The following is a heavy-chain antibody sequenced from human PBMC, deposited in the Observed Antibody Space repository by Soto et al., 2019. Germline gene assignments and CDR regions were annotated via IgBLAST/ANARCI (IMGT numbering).Heavy chain of an antibody. Sequence: GGFLRLSCEASGFSLSDYGMHWVRQAPGKGLEWVAVISYDGSDKYYADSVKGRITISRDNPKNTLYLQMNSLKTEDTAVYYCVKDLYGVPTSGWQVFDYWGQGTLVTVSS. D-gene: IGHD6-19*01. CDR2: ISYDGSDK. CDR3: VKDLYGVPTSGWQVFDY. J-gene: IGHJ4*02. V-gene: IGHV3-30*18. CDR1: GFSLSDYG.